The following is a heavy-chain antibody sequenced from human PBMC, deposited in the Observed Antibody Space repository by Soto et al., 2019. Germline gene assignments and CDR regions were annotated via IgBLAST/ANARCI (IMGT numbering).Heavy chain of an antibody. CDR2: ISGYNGNT. J-gene: IGHJ6*02. CDR1: GYTFTSYG. Sequence: QVQLVQSGAEVKKPGASVKVYCKASGYTFTSYGVSWVRQAPGQGLEWMGWISGYNGNTNYAQKLQGRVTMSTDTSTNASYMELRSLRSDDTAVYYCARAGQYYYRSGSPYYSGMDVWGQGITVTGSS. V-gene: IGHV1-18*04. D-gene: IGHD3-10*01. CDR3: ARAGQYYYRSGSPYYSGMDV.